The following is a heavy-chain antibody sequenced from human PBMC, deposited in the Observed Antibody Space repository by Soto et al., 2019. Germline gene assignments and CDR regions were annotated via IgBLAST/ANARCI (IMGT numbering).Heavy chain of an antibody. CDR2: ISYDGSKK. CDR3: AKDMFQLWSDTFDI. D-gene: IGHD5-18*01. Sequence: HPGGSLRLSCAASGLTFSSYAMHWVRQAPGKGLEWVAVISYDGSKKYYADSVKGRFTISRDNSKNTLYLQMNSLRAEDTAVYYCAKDMFQLWSDTFDIWGQGTMVTVS. CDR1: GLTFSSYA. J-gene: IGHJ3*02. V-gene: IGHV3-30*18.